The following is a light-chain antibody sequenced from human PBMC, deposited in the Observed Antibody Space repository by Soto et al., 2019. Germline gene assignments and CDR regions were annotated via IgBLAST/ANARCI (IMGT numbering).Light chain of an antibody. V-gene: IGKV3-11*01. J-gene: IGKJ5*01. CDR3: QQRSNWPIT. CDR2: DES. CDR1: QRVSRY. Sequence: DILLTQSPATLSLSAGESATLSCRASQRVSRYLGWYQQKTGKAPRLLIYDESNRATGIPARFSGSGSGTDLYLTISRLQPEDFAVYYCQQRSNWPITFGLGTRLEIK.